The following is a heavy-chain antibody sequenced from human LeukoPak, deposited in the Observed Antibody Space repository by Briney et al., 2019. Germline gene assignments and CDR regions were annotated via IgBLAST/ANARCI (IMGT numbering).Heavy chain of an antibody. CDR3: ARVSIETYYYDSSGHRRAFDY. CDR1: GFTFSSYS. CDR2: ISSSSSTI. J-gene: IGHJ4*02. Sequence: GGSLRLSCAASGFTFSSYSMNWVRQAPGKGLEWVSYISSSSSTIYYADSVKGRFTISRDNAKNSLYLQMNSLRAEDTAVYYCARVSIETYYYDSSGHRRAFDYWGQGTLVTV. D-gene: IGHD3-22*01. V-gene: IGHV3-48*01.